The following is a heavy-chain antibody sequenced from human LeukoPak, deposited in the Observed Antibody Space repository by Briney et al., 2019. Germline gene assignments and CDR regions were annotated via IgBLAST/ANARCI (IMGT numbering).Heavy chain of an antibody. D-gene: IGHD6-6*01. J-gene: IGHJ5*02. Sequence: PGGSLRLSCAASGFTFSSYEMIWVRQAPGKGLEWVSYISRSGSTIFYADSVKGRFIISRDNAKNSLYLQMNSLRAEDTAVYYCAGEQVSPGATGYSSSGFDPWGQGTLVTVSS. CDR2: ISRSGSTI. V-gene: IGHV3-48*03. CDR1: GFTFSSYE. CDR3: AGEQVSPGATGYSSSGFDP.